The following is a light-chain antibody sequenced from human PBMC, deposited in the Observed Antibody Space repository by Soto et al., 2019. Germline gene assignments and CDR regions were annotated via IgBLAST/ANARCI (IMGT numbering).Light chain of an antibody. J-gene: IGKJ5*01. CDR2: GAS. Sequence: EIVLTQSPGTLSLSPGERATLSCRASQSVNSIYLAWYQQKPGQAPRLLIYGASSRATGISDRFSGRGSGTDFTLTISRVEPEDFAVYYCQQYGSSPLITFGQGTRLEIK. CDR1: QSVNSIY. CDR3: QQYGSSPLIT. V-gene: IGKV3-20*01.